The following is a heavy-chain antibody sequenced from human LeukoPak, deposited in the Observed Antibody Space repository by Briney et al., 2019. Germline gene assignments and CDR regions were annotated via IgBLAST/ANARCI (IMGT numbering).Heavy chain of an antibody. V-gene: IGHV3-64*01. CDR3: ARVAVPGTYDY. CDR2: ITLDGIST. D-gene: IGHD6-19*01. J-gene: IGHJ4*02. CDR1: GFPFRSYA. Sequence: GGSLRLSCAASGFPFRSYAMHWVRQAPGKGLEYVSAITLDGISTCYANSVKGRFTISRDNSKNTLYLQMGSLRAEDMAVYYCARVAVPGTYDYWGQGTLVTVSS.